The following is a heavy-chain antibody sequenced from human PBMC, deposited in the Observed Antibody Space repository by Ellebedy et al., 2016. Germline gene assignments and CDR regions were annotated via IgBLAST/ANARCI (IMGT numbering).Heavy chain of an antibody. D-gene: IGHD5-24*01. CDR2: ISYDGSNK. J-gene: IGHJ4*02. CDR1: GFTFSSYA. Sequence: GESLKISXAASGFTFSSYAMHWVRQAPGKGLEWVAVISYDGSNKYYADSVKGRFTISRDNSKNTLYLQMNSLRAEDTAVYYCARGERDGYNPPFDYWGQGTLVTVSS. V-gene: IGHV3-30-3*01. CDR3: ARGERDGYNPPFDY.